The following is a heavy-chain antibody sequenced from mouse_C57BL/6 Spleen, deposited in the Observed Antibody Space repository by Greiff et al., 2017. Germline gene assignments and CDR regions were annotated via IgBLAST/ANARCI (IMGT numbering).Heavy chain of an antibody. J-gene: IGHJ2*01. CDR1: GYTFTSYW. D-gene: IGHD3-2*02. CDR2: IDPSDSET. CDR3: ARRGGSGLYFDY. Sequence: VQLQQPGAELVRPGSSVKLSCKASGYTFTSYWMHWVKQRPIQGLEWIGNIDPSDSETHYNQKFKDKATLTVDKSSSTAYMQLSSLTSEDSAVYYCARRGGSGLYFDYWGQGTTLTVSS. V-gene: IGHV1-52*01.